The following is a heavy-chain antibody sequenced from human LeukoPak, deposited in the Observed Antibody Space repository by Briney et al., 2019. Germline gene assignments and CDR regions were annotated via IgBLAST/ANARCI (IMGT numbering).Heavy chain of an antibody. CDR1: GGSISSYY. CDR2: IYTSGNT. J-gene: IGHJ4*02. D-gene: IGHD3-22*01. V-gene: IGHV4-4*07. Sequence: SETLSLTCTVSGGSISSYYWSWIRQPAGKGLEWIGRIYTSGNTNYNPSLKSRVTMSVDTSKNRFSLKLSSVTAADTAVYYCAGYYYDNTGFDYWGQGTLVTVSS. CDR3: AGYYYDNTGFDY.